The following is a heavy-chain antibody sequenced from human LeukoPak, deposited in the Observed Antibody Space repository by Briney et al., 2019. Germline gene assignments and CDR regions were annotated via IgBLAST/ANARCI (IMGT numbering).Heavy chain of an antibody. CDR3: ATRSYCSSTSCYNVGY. D-gene: IGHD2-2*02. Sequence: QAGGSLRLSCAASGFTFSSYWMSWVRQAPGKGLEWVANIKQDGSEKYYVDSVKGRFTISRDNAKNSLYLQMNSLRAEDTAVYYRATRSYCSSTSCYNVGYWGQGTLVTVSS. J-gene: IGHJ4*02. V-gene: IGHV3-7*01. CDR1: GFTFSSYW. CDR2: IKQDGSEK.